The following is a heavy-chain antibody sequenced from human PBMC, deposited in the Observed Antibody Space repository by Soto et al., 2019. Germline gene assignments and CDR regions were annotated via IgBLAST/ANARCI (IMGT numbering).Heavy chain of an antibody. V-gene: IGHV1-3*01. CDR1: GYIFTSYA. CDR2: INAANGNT. Sequence: QVQLVQSGAEVKKPGASVKVSCKASGYIFTSYAFHWVRLATGHRLEWMGWINAANGNTKYSQKLQGRITITRDTSASKAYRGLSSLRSEDTAVYYCASTAIRISADGIGAFDIWGQGTLVTVSS. D-gene: IGHD6-13*01. CDR3: ASTAIRISADGIGAFDI. J-gene: IGHJ3*02.